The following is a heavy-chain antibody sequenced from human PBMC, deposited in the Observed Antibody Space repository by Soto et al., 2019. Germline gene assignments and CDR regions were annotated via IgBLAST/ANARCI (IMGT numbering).Heavy chain of an antibody. V-gene: IGHV4-30-2*01. Sequence: SETLSLTCAVSGGSISSGGYSWSWIRQPPGKGLEWIGYIYHSGSTYYNPSLKSRVTISVDTSKIQFSMKLSAVTAADTAVYYCARTYCGGDCSWFDPWGQGTLVTVSS. D-gene: IGHD2-21*02. CDR2: IYHSGST. J-gene: IGHJ5*02. CDR1: GGSISSGGYS. CDR3: ARTYCGGDCSWFDP.